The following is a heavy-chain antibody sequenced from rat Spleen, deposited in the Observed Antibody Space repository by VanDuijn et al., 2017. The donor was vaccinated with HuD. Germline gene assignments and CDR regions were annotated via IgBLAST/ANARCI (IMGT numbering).Heavy chain of an antibody. V-gene: IGHV5-25*01. D-gene: IGHD1-10*01. J-gene: IGHJ2*01. CDR2: ISNGGGNT. Sequence: EVQLVESGGGLVQPGRSMKLSCTALGFTFSNYYMAWVRQAPTKGLEWVASISNGGGNTYYRDSVKGRFTISRDNAKSTLYLQMESLRSEDTATYYCARQYNNYGYFDYWGQGVMVTVSS. CDR3: ARQYNNYGYFDY. CDR1: GFTFSNYY.